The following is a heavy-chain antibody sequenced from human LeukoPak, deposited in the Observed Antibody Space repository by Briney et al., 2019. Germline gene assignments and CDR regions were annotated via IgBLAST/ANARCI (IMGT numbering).Heavy chain of an antibody. CDR3: AKDFMAGSMIVVVTDY. J-gene: IGHJ4*02. Sequence: PGGSLRLSCAASGFTFSSYAMSWARQAPGKGLEWVSAISGSGGSTYYADSVKGRFTISRDNSKNTLYLQMNSLRAEDTAVYYCAKDFMAGSMIVVVTDYWGQGTLVTVSS. CDR2: ISGSGGST. CDR1: GFTFSSYA. D-gene: IGHD3-22*01. V-gene: IGHV3-23*01.